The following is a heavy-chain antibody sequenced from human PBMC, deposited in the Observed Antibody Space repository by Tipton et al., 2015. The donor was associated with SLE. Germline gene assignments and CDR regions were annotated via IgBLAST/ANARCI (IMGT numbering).Heavy chain of an antibody. D-gene: IGHD6-6*01. V-gene: IGHV4-59*01. CDR3: ARETVYSSSEDYFDY. CDR1: GGSISSYY. Sequence: TLSLTCTVSGGSISSYYWSWIRQPPGKGLEWIGCIYYSGSTNYNPSLKSRVTISVDTSKNQFSLKLSSVTAADTAVYYCARETVYSSSEDYFDYWGQGTLVTVSS. CDR2: IYYSGST. J-gene: IGHJ4*02.